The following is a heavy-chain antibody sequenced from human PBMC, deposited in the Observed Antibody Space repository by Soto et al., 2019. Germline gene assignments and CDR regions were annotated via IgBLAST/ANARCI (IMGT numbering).Heavy chain of an antibody. J-gene: IGHJ5*02. Sequence: QLQLQESGPGLVKPSETLSLTCTVSGGSISSSSYYWGWIRQPPGKGLEWIGSIYYSGSTYYNPSLKSRVTISVDTSKNQFSLKLSSVTAADTAVYYCARHSRYKYQLLSGRNWFDPWGQGTLVTVSS. CDR2: IYYSGST. D-gene: IGHD2-2*01. CDR3: ARHSRYKYQLLSGRNWFDP. CDR1: GGSISSSSYY. V-gene: IGHV4-39*01.